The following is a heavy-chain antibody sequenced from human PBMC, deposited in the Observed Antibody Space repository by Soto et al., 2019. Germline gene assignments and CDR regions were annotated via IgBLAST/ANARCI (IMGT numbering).Heavy chain of an antibody. Sequence: ASVKVSCKASGYTFTSYDINWVRQATGQGLEWMGWMNPNSGNTGYAQKFQGRVTMTRNTSISTAYMELSSLRSEDTAVYYCARARRRRIAAAGTDRSDAFDIWGQGTMVTVSS. J-gene: IGHJ3*02. D-gene: IGHD6-13*01. CDR3: ARARRRRIAAAGTDRSDAFDI. CDR1: GYTFTSYD. V-gene: IGHV1-8*01. CDR2: MNPNSGNT.